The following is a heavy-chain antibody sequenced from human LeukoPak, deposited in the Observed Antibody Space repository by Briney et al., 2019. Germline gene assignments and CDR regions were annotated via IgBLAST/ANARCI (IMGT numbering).Heavy chain of an antibody. Sequence: GGSLRLSCAASGFTFSSYWMHCVRQAPGKGLVWVSRINSDGSSTSYADSVKGRFTISRDNAKNTLYLQMNSLRAEDTAVYYCARDAEWLALDYWGQGTLVTVSS. J-gene: IGHJ4*02. CDR3: ARDAEWLALDY. CDR2: INSDGSST. V-gene: IGHV3-74*01. CDR1: GFTFSSYW. D-gene: IGHD6-19*01.